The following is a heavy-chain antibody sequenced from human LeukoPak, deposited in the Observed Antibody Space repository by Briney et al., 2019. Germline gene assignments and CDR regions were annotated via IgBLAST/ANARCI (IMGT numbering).Heavy chain of an antibody. CDR1: GGSFSGYY. CDR3: ARGLSQQYDAFDI. J-gene: IGHJ3*02. CDR2: INHSGST. Sequence: SSETLSLTCAVYGGSFSGYYWSWIRQPPGKGLEWIGEINHSGSTNYNPSLKSRVTISVDTSKNQFSLKLSSVTAADTAVYYCARGLSQQYDAFDIWGQGTMVTVSS. D-gene: IGHD6-13*01. V-gene: IGHV4-34*01.